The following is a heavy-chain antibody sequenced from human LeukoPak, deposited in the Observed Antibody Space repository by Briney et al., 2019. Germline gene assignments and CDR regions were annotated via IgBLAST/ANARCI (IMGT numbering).Heavy chain of an antibody. V-gene: IGHV4-59*12. D-gene: IGHD1-7*01. CDR1: GGSISSYY. CDR2: IYYSGST. J-gene: IGHJ4*02. Sequence: SETLSLTCTVSGGSISSYYWSWIRQPPGKGLEWIGYIYYSGSTNYNPSLKSRVTISVDTSKNQFSLKLSSVTAADTAVYYCAKLAVGTYYFDYWGQGTLVTVSS. CDR3: AKLAVGTYYFDY.